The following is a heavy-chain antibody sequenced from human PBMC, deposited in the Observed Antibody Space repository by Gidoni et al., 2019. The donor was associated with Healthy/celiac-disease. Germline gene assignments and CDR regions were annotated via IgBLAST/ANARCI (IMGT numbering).Heavy chain of an antibody. CDR1: GFTFSSYA. CDR3: AKMGSGLVQGRY. CDR2: ISGSVGST. V-gene: IGHV3-23*01. J-gene: IGHJ4*02. D-gene: IGHD6-19*01. Sequence: EVQLLESGGGWVQPGGSLRLSCAASGFTFSSYAMSWVRQAPGKGLEWVSAISGSVGSTYYADSVKGRFTISRDNSKNTLYLQMNSLRAEDTAVYYCAKMGSGLVQGRYWGQGTLVTVSS.